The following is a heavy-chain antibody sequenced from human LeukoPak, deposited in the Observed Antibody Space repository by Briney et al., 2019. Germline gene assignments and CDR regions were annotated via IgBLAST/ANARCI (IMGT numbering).Heavy chain of an antibody. CDR2: ISSNGGST. J-gene: IGHJ4*02. V-gene: IGHV3-64*01. CDR1: GFTFSSYA. Sequence: GGSLRLSCAASGFTFSSYAMHWVRQAPGKGLEYVSAISSNGGSTYYANSVKGRFTISRDNSKNTLYLQMGSLRSEDTAVYYCADLVYCSSSSCYEPFNQTWGQGTLVTVSP. CDR3: ADLVYCSSSSCYEPFNQT. D-gene: IGHD2-2*01.